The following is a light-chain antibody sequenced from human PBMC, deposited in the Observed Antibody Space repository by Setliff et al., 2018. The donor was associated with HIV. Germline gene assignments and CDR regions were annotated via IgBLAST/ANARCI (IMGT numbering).Light chain of an antibody. J-gene: IGLJ1*01. V-gene: IGLV2-11*01. CDR1: SSDAGNYNY. CDR2: DVT. CDR3: CSYAGSSYV. Sequence: QSALTQPRSVSGSPGQSVTISCTGTSSDAGNYNYVSWYQQHPDKAPKLMIYDVTKRPSGVPDRFSGSKSGNTASLTISGLQAEDEADYYCCSYAGSSYVFGAGTKVTVL.